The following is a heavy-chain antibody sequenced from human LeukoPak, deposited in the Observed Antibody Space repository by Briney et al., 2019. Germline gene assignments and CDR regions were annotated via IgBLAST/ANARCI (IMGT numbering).Heavy chain of an antibody. J-gene: IGHJ4*02. CDR3: ARENWVYNWKYDSSGSGINY. Sequence: GGSLRLSCAASGFTFNNYAMNWVRQAPGKGLEWVSTIRGNGGSTYYADSVKGRFTISRDNSKNTLYLQMNSLRAEDTAIYYCARENWVYNWKYDSSGSGINYWGQGTLVTVSS. V-gene: IGHV3-23*01. CDR1: GFTFNNYA. D-gene: IGHD3-22*01. CDR2: IRGNGGST.